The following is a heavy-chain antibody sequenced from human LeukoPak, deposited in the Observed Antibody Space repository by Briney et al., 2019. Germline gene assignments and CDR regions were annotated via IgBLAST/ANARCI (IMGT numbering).Heavy chain of an antibody. D-gene: IGHD3-3*01. CDR2: IWHDGSKR. CDR1: GFIFSRYA. V-gene: IGHV3-33*01. Sequence: GGSLRLSCGASGFIFSRYAMHWVRQAPGKGLEWVAVIWHDGSKRYYADSVKGRFTISRDNAKNSLYLQMNSLRAEDTAVYYCARDSSRNDFWSGYYPDWFDPWGQGTLVTVSS. CDR3: ARDSSRNDFWSGYYPDWFDP. J-gene: IGHJ5*02.